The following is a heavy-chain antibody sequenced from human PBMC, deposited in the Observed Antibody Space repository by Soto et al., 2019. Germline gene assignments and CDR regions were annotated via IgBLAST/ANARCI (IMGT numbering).Heavy chain of an antibody. J-gene: IGHJ3*02. D-gene: IGHD3-22*01. CDR1: GGSISSGDYY. CDR2: IYYSGST. Sequence: QVQLQESGPGLVKPSQTLSLTCTVSGGSISSGDYYWSWIRQPPGKGLEWIGYIYYSGSTYYNPSLKSRVTISVDTSKNQFSLKLSSVTAADTAVYYCARDCEEYYYDSSGSTGAFDIWGQGTMVTVSS. CDR3: ARDCEEYYYDSSGSTGAFDI. V-gene: IGHV4-30-4*01.